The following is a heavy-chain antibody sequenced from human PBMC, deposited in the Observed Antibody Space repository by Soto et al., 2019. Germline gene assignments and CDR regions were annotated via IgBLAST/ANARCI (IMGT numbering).Heavy chain of an antibody. CDR2: ISTHNGNT. V-gene: IGHV1-18*04. J-gene: IGHJ5*02. D-gene: IGHD3-10*01. Sequence: SVKVSCKASVFTSSGISWVRQAPGQRLEWMGWISTHNGNTIYAQKFQGRVIMTMDTSTTTVYMELRSLRPDDTAVYYCAIAPNLPTGSGPMLDSWGKGSPVTVAS. CDR1: VFTSSG. CDR3: AIAPNLPTGSGPMLDS.